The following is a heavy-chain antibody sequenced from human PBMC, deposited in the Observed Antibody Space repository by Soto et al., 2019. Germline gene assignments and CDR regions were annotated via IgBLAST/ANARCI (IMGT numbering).Heavy chain of an antibody. V-gene: IGHV1-46*03. CDR3: ARGDIVVVPAASPDYYMDV. J-gene: IGHJ6*03. Sequence: QVQLVQSGAEVKKPGASVKVSCKASGYTFTSYYMHWVRQAPGQGLDWMGIINPSGGSTSYAQKFQGRVTMTRETSTSTVYMELSSLRSEDTAVYYCARGDIVVVPAASPDYYMDVWGKGTTVTVSS. CDR2: INPSGGST. D-gene: IGHD2-2*01. CDR1: GYTFTSYY.